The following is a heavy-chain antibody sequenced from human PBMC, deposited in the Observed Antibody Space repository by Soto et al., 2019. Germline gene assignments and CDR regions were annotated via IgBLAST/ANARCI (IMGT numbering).Heavy chain of an antibody. J-gene: IGHJ4*01. D-gene: IGHD3-9*01. CDR2: IKSKIDGGTT. CDR3: TTDSLFTGQLVRMDN. CDR1: GFTFSDAW. Sequence: GGSLRLSCAASGFTFSDAWINWVRQAPGKGLEWVGRIKSKIDGGTTDFAAPVKGRFAISRDDSRDMVYMEMYSLKADDTAVYYCTTDSLFTGQLVRMDNWGHGTLVTVSS. V-gene: IGHV3-15*07.